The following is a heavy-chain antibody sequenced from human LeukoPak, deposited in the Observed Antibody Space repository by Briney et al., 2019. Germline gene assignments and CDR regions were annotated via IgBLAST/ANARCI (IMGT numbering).Heavy chain of an antibody. CDR3: ARDFNPAGSSSGWSTCKY. D-gene: IGHD6-19*01. CDR1: GFTFSSYW. Sequence: GGSLRLSCAAFGFTFSSYWMSWVRQAPGKGLEWVANIKQDGSEKYYVDSVKGRFTVSRDNAKNSLFLQMSSLRAEDTAVYYCARDFNPAGSSSGWSTCKYWGQGTLVTVSS. CDR2: IKQDGSEK. V-gene: IGHV3-7*05. J-gene: IGHJ4*02.